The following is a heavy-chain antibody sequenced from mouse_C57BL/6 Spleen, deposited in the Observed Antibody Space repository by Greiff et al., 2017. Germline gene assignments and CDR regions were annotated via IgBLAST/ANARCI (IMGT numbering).Heavy chain of an antibody. D-gene: IGHD4-1*01. CDR2: ISSGGDYI. J-gene: IGHJ4*01. Sequence: EVMLAESGEGLVKPGGSLKLSCAASGFTFSSYAMSWVRQTPEKRLEWVAYISSGGDYIYYADTVKGRFTISRDNARNTLYLQMSSLKSEDTAMYYCTRLGFPYWYAMDDWGQGTSVTVSS. CDR3: TRLGFPYWYAMDD. V-gene: IGHV5-9-1*02. CDR1: GFTFSSYA.